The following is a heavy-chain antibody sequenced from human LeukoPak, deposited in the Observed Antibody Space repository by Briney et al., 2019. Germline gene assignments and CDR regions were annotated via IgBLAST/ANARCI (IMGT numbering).Heavy chain of an antibody. V-gene: IGHV1-69*06. J-gene: IGHJ4*02. CDR1: RGTLSSYA. Sequence: ASVKVSCKASRGTLSSYAICWVRQAPGQKLEWMGGIFPISGTAKYAQKFQGTGPLTAGRPPTTASTELSTLRSEDTGLYYCVRSSIIAAAGPYYFDYWGQGTLVTVSS. CDR3: VRSSIIAAAGPYYFDY. D-gene: IGHD6-13*01. CDR2: IFPISGTA.